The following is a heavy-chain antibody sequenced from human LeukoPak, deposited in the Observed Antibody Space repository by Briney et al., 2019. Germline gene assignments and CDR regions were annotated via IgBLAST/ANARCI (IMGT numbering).Heavy chain of an antibody. J-gene: IGHJ1*01. V-gene: IGHV1-69*06. Sequence: ASVKVSCKASGDTFNSVALSWVRLAPGQGLEWMGGIIPIFGTANYAQRFQGRVTITADKSTSTAYMELSSLRSEDTAVYYCASGGTLYFQHWGQGTLVTVSS. CDR2: IIPIFGTA. CDR3: ASGGTLYFQH. CDR1: GDTFNSVA. D-gene: IGHD3-3*01.